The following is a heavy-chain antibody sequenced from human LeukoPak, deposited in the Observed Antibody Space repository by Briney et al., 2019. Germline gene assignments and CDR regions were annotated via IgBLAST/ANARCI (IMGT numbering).Heavy chain of an antibody. Sequence: GGSLRLSCAASGFTFRTYGMNWVRQAPGKGLEWVSVISGSGSTYYADSVKGRFTISRDNSKNTLYLQMNSLRAEDTAVYYCARDGDPDAFDIWGQGTMVTVSS. D-gene: IGHD4-17*01. CDR1: GFTFRTYG. V-gene: IGHV3-23*01. CDR2: ISGSGST. J-gene: IGHJ3*02. CDR3: ARDGDPDAFDI.